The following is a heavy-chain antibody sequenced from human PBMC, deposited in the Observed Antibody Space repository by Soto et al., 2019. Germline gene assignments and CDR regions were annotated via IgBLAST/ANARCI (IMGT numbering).Heavy chain of an antibody. CDR2: IYYSGGT. CDR3: ARRSYGSGVDL. CDR1: GVSISSSNHY. V-gene: IGHV4-39*01. J-gene: IGHJ5*02. Sequence: QLQLHESGPALVKPSETLSLTCTVSGVSISSSNHYWGWIRQPPGKGLEWIGNIYYSGGTFYNASLKSRVTISVDTSKNQLSLKVTSVTAADTAVYYCARRSYGSGVDLWGQGTLVTVSS. D-gene: IGHD3-10*01.